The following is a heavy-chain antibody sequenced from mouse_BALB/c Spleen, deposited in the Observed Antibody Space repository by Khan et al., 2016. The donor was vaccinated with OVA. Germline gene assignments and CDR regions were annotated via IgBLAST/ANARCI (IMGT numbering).Heavy chain of an antibody. V-gene: IGHV3-2*02. Sequence: VQLKQSGPGLVKPSQSLSLTCTVTGYSITSEFAWNWIRQFPGNKLEWMGYIRYSGNTRYNPSLKSLISITRDTSRNQFFLQLNSVTTEDTATYYCARKDYYDYDPFPYWGQGTLVTVSA. J-gene: IGHJ3*01. CDR2: IRYSGNT. CDR1: GYSITSEFA. CDR3: ARKDYYDYDPFPY. D-gene: IGHD2-4*01.